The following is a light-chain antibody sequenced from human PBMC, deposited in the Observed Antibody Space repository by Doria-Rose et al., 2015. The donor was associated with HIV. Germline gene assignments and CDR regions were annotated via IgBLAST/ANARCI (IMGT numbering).Light chain of an antibody. CDR1: QRVKSSY. V-gene: IGKV3-20*01. Sequence: TQSPGTLSLSPRERATLSCRASQRVKSSYLAWYQQKPGQAPRLLIYDASTRATGTPDRFSGGGSGTDFTLTISRLEPEDVAVYYCQQYGTSRGTFGQGTRLEIK. CDR3: QQYGTSRGT. J-gene: IGKJ5*01. CDR2: DAS.